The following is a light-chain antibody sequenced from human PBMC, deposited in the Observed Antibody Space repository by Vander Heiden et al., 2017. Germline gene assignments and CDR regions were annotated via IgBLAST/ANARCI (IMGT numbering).Light chain of an antibody. CDR3: LQDYSYPYT. V-gene: IGKV1-8*01. J-gene: IGKJ2*01. Sequence: AIRMTQSPSSFSASTGDRVTITCRASQGISSYLAWYQQKPGKAPKLLIYAASTLQSGVPSRFSGSGSGTDFTLTISCLQSEDFATYYCLQDYSYPYTFGQGTKLEIK. CDR1: QGISSY. CDR2: AAS.